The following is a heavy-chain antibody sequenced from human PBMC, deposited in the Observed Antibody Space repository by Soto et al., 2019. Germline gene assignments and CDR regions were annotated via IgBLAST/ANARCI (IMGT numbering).Heavy chain of an antibody. CDR1: GFTFSSYS. D-gene: IGHD6-6*01. V-gene: IGHV3-21*01. Sequence: GGSLRLSCAASGFTFSSYSMNWVRQAPGKGLEWVSSISSSSSYIYYADSVKGRFTISRDNAKNSLYLQMNSLRAEDTAVYYCARDFRGYSSSSNVEFDYWGQGTLVTVSS. CDR2: ISSSSSYI. CDR3: ARDFRGYSSSSNVEFDY. J-gene: IGHJ4*02.